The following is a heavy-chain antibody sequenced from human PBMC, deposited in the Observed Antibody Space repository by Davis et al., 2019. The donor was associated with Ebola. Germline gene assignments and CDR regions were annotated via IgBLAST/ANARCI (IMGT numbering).Heavy chain of an antibody. Sequence: PGGSLRLSCAASGFTFSSYGMHWVRQAPGKGLEWVSSISSSSSYIYYADSVKGRFTISRDNAKNSLYLQMNSLGAEDTAVYYCARDGGGGELLVAFDIWGQGTMVTVSS. D-gene: IGHD1-26*01. J-gene: IGHJ3*02. CDR1: GFTFSSYG. V-gene: IGHV3-21*01. CDR3: ARDGGGGELLVAFDI. CDR2: ISSSSSYI.